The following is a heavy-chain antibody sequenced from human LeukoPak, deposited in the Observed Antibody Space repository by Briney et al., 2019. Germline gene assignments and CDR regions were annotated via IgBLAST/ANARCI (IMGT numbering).Heavy chain of an antibody. CDR3: ARESGHWNWPQYNWFDP. CDR1: GGSISSYY. V-gene: IGHV4-4*07. D-gene: IGHD1-7*01. CDR2: IYTSGST. J-gene: IGHJ5*02. Sequence: SETLSLTCTVSGGSISSYYWSWIRQPAGKGLEWIGRIYTSGSTNCNPSLKSRVTMSVDTSKNQFSLKLSSVTAADTAVYYCARESGHWNWPQYNWFDPWGQGTLVTVSS.